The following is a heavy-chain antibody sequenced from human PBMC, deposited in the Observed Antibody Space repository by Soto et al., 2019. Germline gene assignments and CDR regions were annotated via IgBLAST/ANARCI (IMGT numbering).Heavy chain of an antibody. V-gene: IGHV4-34*01. CDR2: INHSGST. CDR3: ARIRNYCSGTSCSGGASSSTRYMDV. J-gene: IGHJ6*03. CDR1: GGSFSGYY. Sequence: SETLSLTCAVYGGSFSGYYWSWIRQPPGKGLEWIGEINHSGSTNYNPSPKSRVTISVDTSKNQFSLKLSSVTAADTAVYYCARIRNYCSGTSCSGGASSSTRYMDVWGKGTTVTVSS. D-gene: IGHD2-2*01.